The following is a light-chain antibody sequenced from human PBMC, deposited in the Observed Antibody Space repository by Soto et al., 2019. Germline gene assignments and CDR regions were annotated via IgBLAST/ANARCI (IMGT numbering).Light chain of an antibody. V-gene: IGKV3-15*01. CDR1: QSVSSN. Sequence: EIVVTQSPATLSVSPGERGTLSCRASQSVSSNLAWYQQRPGQAPRLLIYRASARATGIPARFSGSGSGTDFTLTIGSLQSEDSAVYYCQHYHNLWTVGQGTNV. CDR2: RAS. CDR3: QHYHNLWT. J-gene: IGKJ1*01.